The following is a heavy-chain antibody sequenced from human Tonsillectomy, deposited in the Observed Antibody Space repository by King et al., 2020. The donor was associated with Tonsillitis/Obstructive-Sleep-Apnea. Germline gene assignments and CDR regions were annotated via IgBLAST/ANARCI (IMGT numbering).Heavy chain of an antibody. V-gene: IGHV3-43*01. CDR3: ATGGTGISSSYYYYYGMDV. CDR2: ISWDGGST. CDR1: GFTFDDYT. Sequence: VQLVESGGVVVQPGGSLRLSCAASGFTFDDYTMHWVRQAPGKGLEWVSLISWDGGSTYYEDSVKGRFTISRDNSKNSLYLQMNSLRTEDTALYYCATGGTGISSSYYYYYGMDVWGQGTTVTVSS. D-gene: IGHD6-6*01. J-gene: IGHJ6*02.